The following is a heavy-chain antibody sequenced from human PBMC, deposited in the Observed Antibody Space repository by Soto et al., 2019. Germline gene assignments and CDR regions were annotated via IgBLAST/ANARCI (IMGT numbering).Heavy chain of an antibody. D-gene: IGHD1-26*01. CDR2: IYRSGST. CDR1: GGSINSHDHY. V-gene: IGHV4-31*03. J-gene: IGHJ6*02. CDR3: ARDKGGELLKGSGIDV. Sequence: QVQLQESGPGLVKPSQTLSLTCIVSGGSINSHDHYWSWIRQLPGKGLEWIGHIYRSGSTSYNPSLKSRLAISIDTSQNQFSLILSSVTAADTAVYFCARDKGGELLKGSGIDVWGQGTTVTVSS.